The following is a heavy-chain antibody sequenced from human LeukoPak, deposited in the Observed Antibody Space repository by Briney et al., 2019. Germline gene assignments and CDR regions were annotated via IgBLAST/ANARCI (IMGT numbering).Heavy chain of an antibody. V-gene: IGHV3-23*01. CDR2: ISGSGVST. CDR3: AKDLGGSGRNFDY. J-gene: IGHJ4*02. Sequence: GGSLRLSCAASGFTFSSYAMSWVRQAPGKGLEWGSAISGSGVSTYYADSVKGRFTISRDNSKNTLYLQMNSLRAEDTAVYYCAKDLGGSGRNFDYWGQGTLVAVSS. D-gene: IGHD3-10*01. CDR1: GFTFSSYA.